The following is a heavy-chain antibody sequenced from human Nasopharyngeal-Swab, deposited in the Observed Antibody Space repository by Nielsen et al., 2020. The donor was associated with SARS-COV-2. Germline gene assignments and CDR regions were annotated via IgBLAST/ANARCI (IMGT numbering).Heavy chain of an antibody. D-gene: IGHD4-17*01. Sequence: SETLSLTCTVSGDSISTYHWSWIRQPPGKGLEWIGYVFYTGSAYYNPSLQSRISISVDTSKSQFSLELRSVTAADTAVYYCARDGENYGDPFDYWGQGILVTVSS. CDR2: VFYTGSA. V-gene: IGHV4-59*12. J-gene: IGHJ4*02. CDR1: GDSISTYH. CDR3: ARDGENYGDPFDY.